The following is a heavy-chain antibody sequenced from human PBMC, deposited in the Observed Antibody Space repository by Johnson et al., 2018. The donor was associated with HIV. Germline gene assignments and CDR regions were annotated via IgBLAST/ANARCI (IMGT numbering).Heavy chain of an antibody. CDR2: IKQDGSEK. CDR3: ARDGSDVVGAPLQAFDI. CDR1: GFTFSRYC. J-gene: IGHJ3*02. V-gene: IGHV3-7*05. D-gene: IGHD1-26*01. Sequence: VQLVESGGGVVQPGRSLRLSCAASGFTFSRYCMNWVRQTPGKGLEWVANIKQDGSEKYYVDSVKGRFTISRDNAKNSLYLQMNSLRAEDTAVYYCARDGSDVVGAPLQAFDIWGQGTMVTVSS.